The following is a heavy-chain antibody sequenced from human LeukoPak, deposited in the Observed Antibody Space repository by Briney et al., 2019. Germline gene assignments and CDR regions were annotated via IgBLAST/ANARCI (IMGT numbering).Heavy chain of an antibody. Sequence: SETLSLTCTVSGGSISSYYWSWIRQPPGKGLEWIGYIYYSGSTNYNPSLKSRVTISLDTSKNQFSLKLSSVTAADTAVYYCARGGTNYYYYGMDVWGQGTTVTVSS. V-gene: IGHV4-59*01. D-gene: IGHD2-15*01. CDR2: IYYSGST. J-gene: IGHJ6*02. CDR1: GGSISSYY. CDR3: ARGGTNYYYYGMDV.